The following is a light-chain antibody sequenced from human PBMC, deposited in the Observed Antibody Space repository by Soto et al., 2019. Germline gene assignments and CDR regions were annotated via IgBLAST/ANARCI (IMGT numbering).Light chain of an antibody. Sequence: QSALTQPPSASGSPGQSVTISCTGTSSDVGGYNYVSWYQQHPGKAPKLMIYEVSQRPSGVPDRFSGSKSGNTASLTVSGLQAEDEVVFYCSSYAGSNNFVFGTGTKVTVL. CDR2: EVS. CDR1: SSDVGGYNY. J-gene: IGLJ1*01. CDR3: SSYAGSNNFV. V-gene: IGLV2-8*01.